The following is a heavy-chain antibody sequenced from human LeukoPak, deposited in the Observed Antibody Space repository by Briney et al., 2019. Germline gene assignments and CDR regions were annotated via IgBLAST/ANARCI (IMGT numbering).Heavy chain of an antibody. CDR3: ARRGLYYFDY. CDR1: GYSFTSYW. Sequence: GESLKISCKVSGYSFTSYWIGWVRPLPGKGLEWMGIIFPADSDAKYSPSFQGQVTISADKSNNTAYVQWSSLKASDTAIYYCARRGLYYFDYWGQGTLVTVSS. V-gene: IGHV5-51*01. J-gene: IGHJ4*02. D-gene: IGHD6-25*01. CDR2: IFPADSDA.